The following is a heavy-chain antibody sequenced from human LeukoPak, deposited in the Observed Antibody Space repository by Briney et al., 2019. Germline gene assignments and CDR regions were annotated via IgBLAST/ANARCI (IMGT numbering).Heavy chain of an antibody. CDR1: GGSLSSYY. CDR3: AREGTSGTHLNWFDP. J-gene: IGHJ5*02. D-gene: IGHD1-1*01. V-gene: IGHV4-59*01. CDR2: NYGSGST. Sequence: SETLSLTCTVSGGSLSSYYWSWIRQPPGKGLEWIGHNYGSGSTNYNPSLKSRVTLSVDTSKSQFSLKLSSVTAADTAVYYCAREGTSGTHLNWFDPWGQGTLVTVSS.